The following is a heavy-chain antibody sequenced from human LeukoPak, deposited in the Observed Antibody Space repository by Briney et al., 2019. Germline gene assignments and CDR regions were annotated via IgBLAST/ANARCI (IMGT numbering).Heavy chain of an antibody. CDR3: ATIWRPRDGYNSAKVPTYFDP. CDR2: MNPNSGNT. CDR1: GYTFTSYD. V-gene: IGHV1-8*01. Sequence: ASVKVSCKASGYTFTSYDINWVRQATGQGREGVGWMNPNSGNTGYAQKFQGRVTTTRNTSITTAYMELSSLSSEPTAVYHCATIWRPRDGYNSAKVPTYFDPWGPGTLVTASS. J-gene: IGHJ2*01. D-gene: IGHD5-24*01.